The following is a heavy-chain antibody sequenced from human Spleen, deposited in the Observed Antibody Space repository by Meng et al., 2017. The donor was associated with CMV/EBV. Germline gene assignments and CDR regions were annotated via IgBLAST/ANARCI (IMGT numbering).Heavy chain of an antibody. CDR2: ISHDASHK. V-gene: IGHV3-30*04. Sequence: ASAFPFSTYAMHWVRQAPGKGLEWVALISHDASHKSYADSVKGRCTISRDNSKNTLYLQLNSLRAEDTAFYYCAASSGYTYGYKLIYWGQGTLVTVSS. CDR3: AASSGYTYGYKLIY. D-gene: IGHD5-18*01. CDR1: AFPFSTYA. J-gene: IGHJ4*02.